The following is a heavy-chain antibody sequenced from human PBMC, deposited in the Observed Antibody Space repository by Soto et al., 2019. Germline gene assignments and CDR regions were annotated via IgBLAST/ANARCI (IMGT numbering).Heavy chain of an antibody. V-gene: IGHV1-46*03. Sequence: ASVKVSCKASGYTFTSYYMHWVRQAPGQGLEWMGIINPSGGSTSYAQKFQGRVTMTRDTSTSTVYMELSSLRSEDTAVYYCAWVGYYDSSGNALDIWGQGTTVTVSS. CDR3: AWVGYYDSSGNALDI. D-gene: IGHD3-22*01. J-gene: IGHJ3*02. CDR1: GYTFTSYY. CDR2: INPSGGST.